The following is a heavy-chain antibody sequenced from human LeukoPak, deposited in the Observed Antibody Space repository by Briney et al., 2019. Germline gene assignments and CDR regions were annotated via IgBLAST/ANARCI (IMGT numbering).Heavy chain of an antibody. D-gene: IGHD2-2*01. J-gene: IGHJ4*02. Sequence: PGGSLRLSCAASGFIFSSYWMHWVRQAPGKGLVWVSRINSDGSSTSYADSVKGRFTIFRDNAKNTLYLRVNSLRAEDTAVYYCARRVVVPAAPYYFDYWGQGTLVTVSS. CDR1: GFIFSSYW. CDR3: ARRVVVPAAPYYFDY. CDR2: INSDGSST. V-gene: IGHV3-74*01.